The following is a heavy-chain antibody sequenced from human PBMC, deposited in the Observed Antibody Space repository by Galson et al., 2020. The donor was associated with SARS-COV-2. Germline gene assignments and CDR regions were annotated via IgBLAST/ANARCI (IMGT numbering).Heavy chain of an antibody. CDR3: ARINPSPGSYYHAFDI. Sequence: GGSLRLSCAASGFTFSGCTMHWVRQASGKGLEWVGRIRSKTNTYATAYAASLKGRFTISRDDSKNTAYLQMNSLKTEDTAVYYCARINPSPGSYYHAFDIWGQGAMVTVSS. J-gene: IGHJ3*02. CDR1: GFTFSGCT. D-gene: IGHD3-10*01. V-gene: IGHV3-73*01. CDR2: IRSKTNTYAT.